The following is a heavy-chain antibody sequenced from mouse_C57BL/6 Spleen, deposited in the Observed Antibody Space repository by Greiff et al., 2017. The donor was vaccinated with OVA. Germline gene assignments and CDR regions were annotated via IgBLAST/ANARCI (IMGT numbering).Heavy chain of an antibody. CDR3: ARHYSNYAMDY. Sequence: VQRVESGAELARPGASVKLSCKASGYTFTSYGISWVKQRTGQGLEWIGEIYPRSGNTYYNEKFKGKATLTADKSSSTAYMELRSLTSEDSAVYFCARHYSNYAMDYWGQGTSVTVSS. J-gene: IGHJ4*01. V-gene: IGHV1-81*01. CDR1: GYTFTSYG. D-gene: IGHD2-5*01. CDR2: IYPRSGNT.